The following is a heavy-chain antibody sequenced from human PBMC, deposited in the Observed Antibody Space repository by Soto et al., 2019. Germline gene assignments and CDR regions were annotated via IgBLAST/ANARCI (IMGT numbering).Heavy chain of an antibody. V-gene: IGHV1-18*01. CDR3: ARALMYTSSPDSWFDP. CDR2: ISPGSGNL. CDR1: GYTFVSYG. J-gene: IGHJ5*02. Sequence: QVQLVQSGVEVTKPGASVRVACKTAGYTFVSYGINWVRQAPGQGLEWMGWISPGSGNLIYSQKFQGRVTLTTDTSTSTVFMDLRSLRFDDTAVYYCARALMYTSSPDSWFDPWGQGTLVTVS. D-gene: IGHD2-2*01.